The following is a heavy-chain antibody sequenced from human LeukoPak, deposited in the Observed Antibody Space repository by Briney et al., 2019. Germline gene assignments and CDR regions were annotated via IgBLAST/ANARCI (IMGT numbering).Heavy chain of an antibody. J-gene: IGHJ4*02. CDR3: AKDYNYGYGYYFDY. CDR1: GFTFSSCG. V-gene: IGHV3-30*18. Sequence: GGSLRLSCAASGFTFSSCGMQWVRQAPGKGLEWVAVISYDGSDKYYADSVKGRFTISRDNSKNTLYLQMNSLRAEDTAVYCCAKDYNYGYGYYFDYWGQGTLVTVSS. D-gene: IGHD3-10*01. CDR2: ISYDGSDK.